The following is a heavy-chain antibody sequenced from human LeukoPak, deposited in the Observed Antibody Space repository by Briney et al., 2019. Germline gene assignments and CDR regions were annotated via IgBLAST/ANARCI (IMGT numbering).Heavy chain of an antibody. Sequence: ASVKVSCRASGYTFTSYGISWVRQAPGQGLEWMGWISAYNGNTNYAQKLQGRVTMTTDTSTSTAYMELRSLRSDDTAVYYCARDRWELLRADYWGQGTLVTVSS. CDR1: GYTFTSYG. D-gene: IGHD1-26*01. CDR2: ISAYNGNT. J-gene: IGHJ4*02. V-gene: IGHV1-18*01. CDR3: ARDRWELLRADY.